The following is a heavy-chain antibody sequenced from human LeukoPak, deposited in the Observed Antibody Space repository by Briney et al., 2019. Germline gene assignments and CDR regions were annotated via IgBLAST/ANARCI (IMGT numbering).Heavy chain of an antibody. V-gene: IGHV3-48*03. D-gene: IGHD6-19*01. CDR1: GFTFKSYE. Sequence: PGGSQTLSCSVSGFTFKSYEMNWVRLAPGKGLEWIAYISSGGTTIFYADSVKGRFTVSRDNDKSLLYLQMNSLRADDTATYYCVRSLTTAVAGTDLWGQGTVVTVS. CDR2: ISSGGTTI. J-gene: IGHJ5*02. CDR3: VRSLTTAVAGTDL.